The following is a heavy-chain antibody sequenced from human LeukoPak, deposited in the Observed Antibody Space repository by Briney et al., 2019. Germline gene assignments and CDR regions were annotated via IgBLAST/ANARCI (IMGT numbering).Heavy chain of an antibody. CDR3: ARMEASSIAAVNWFDP. D-gene: IGHD6-6*01. J-gene: IGHJ5*02. CDR1: GYSFTSYW. V-gene: IGHV5-51*01. Sequence: GESLKISCKGSGYSFTSYWIGWVRQLPGKVLEWMGIIYPGDSDTRYSPSFQGQVTISADKSISTAYLQWSSLKASDTATYYCARMEASSIAAVNWFDPWGQGTLVTVSS. CDR2: IYPGDSDT.